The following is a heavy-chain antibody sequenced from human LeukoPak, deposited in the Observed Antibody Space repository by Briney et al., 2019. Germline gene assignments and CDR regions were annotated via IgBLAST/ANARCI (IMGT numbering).Heavy chain of an antibody. J-gene: IGHJ4*02. D-gene: IGHD4-17*01. CDR1: GFTFCTYA. V-gene: IGHV3-23*01. Sequence: PGGSLRLSCAPSGFTFCTYAMRCVRHAPEKGREGGSGISSSGGRTYYVHSVKGRFSISRDKSKKTLYLQMNSLRAEDTAIYYCAKDLVVTIGDYVFAYWGRGSLVTVSS. CDR2: ISSSGGRT. CDR3: AKDLVVTIGDYVFAY.